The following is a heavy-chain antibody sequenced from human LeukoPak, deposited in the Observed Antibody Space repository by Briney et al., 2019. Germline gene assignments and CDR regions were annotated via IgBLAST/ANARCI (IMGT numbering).Heavy chain of an antibody. J-gene: IGHJ4*02. V-gene: IGHV3-23*01. CDR2: ISGSGGST. CDR3: AKTPARYYFDY. Sequence: GGSLRLSCAASGFTFSSYAMSWVRQAPGKGLEWVSAISGSGGSTYYADSVKGRFTISRDNSRNTLYLQMNSLRAEDAAVYYCAKTPARYYFDYWGQGTLVTVSS. D-gene: IGHD3-10*01. CDR1: GFTFSSYA.